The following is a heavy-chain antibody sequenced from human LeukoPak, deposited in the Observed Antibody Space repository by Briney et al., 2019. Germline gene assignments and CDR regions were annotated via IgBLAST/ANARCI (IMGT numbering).Heavy chain of an antibody. Sequence: NASETLSLTCTVSGGSISSYYWSWIRQPPGKGLEWIGYIYYSGSTNYNPSLKSRVTISVDTSKNQFSLKPSSVTAADTAVYYCASGATSWAHMDVWGKGTTVTVSS. CDR2: IYYSGST. CDR3: ASGATSWAHMDV. D-gene: IGHD3-16*01. V-gene: IGHV4-59*01. CDR1: GGSISSYY. J-gene: IGHJ6*03.